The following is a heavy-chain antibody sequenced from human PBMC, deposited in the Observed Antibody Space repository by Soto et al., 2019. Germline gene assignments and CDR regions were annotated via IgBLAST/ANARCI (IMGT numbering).Heavy chain of an antibody. CDR1: GGTFSSYT. D-gene: IGHD2-2*01. V-gene: IGHV1-69*02. J-gene: IGHJ4*02. Sequence: QVQLVQSGAEVKKPGSSVKVSCKASGGTFSSYTISWVRQAPAQGLEWMGRIIPILGIANYAQKFQGRVTITADKSTSTAYMELSSLRSEDTAVYYCAGQDIVVVPAATTVTTTVDYWGQGTLVTVSS. CDR2: IIPILGIA. CDR3: AGQDIVVVPAATTVTTTVDY.